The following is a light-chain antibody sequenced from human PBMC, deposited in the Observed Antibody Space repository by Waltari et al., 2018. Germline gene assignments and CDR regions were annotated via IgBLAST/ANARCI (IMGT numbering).Light chain of an antibody. CDR3: QQYKTSPPIT. CDR2: GAS. V-gene: IGKV3-15*01. CDR1: QSLSDN. J-gene: IGKJ5*01. Sequence: EIVMTQSPATLSVSPGERANLSCRASQSLSDNLAWYQLKPAQAPRLLIYGASFRATGIPGRFRGSGSGTDFTLTISSLQSEDFAIYYCQQYKTSPPITFGQGTRLEIK.